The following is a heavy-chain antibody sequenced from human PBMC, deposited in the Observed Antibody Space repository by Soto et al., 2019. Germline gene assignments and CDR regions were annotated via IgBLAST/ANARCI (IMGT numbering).Heavy chain of an antibody. CDR2: ISRSSTTK. J-gene: IGHJ4*02. CDR3: AREGYPIDY. CDR1: GFTFSGYS. Sequence: EVQLVESGGGLVQPGGSLRLSCAASGFTFSGYSMNWVRQAPGKGLEWVSYISRSSTTKYYADSVKGRFTISRDNAKNSLFLQMNSLRDEDRAVYYCAREGYPIDYWGQGTLVTVSS. D-gene: IGHD6-13*01. V-gene: IGHV3-48*02.